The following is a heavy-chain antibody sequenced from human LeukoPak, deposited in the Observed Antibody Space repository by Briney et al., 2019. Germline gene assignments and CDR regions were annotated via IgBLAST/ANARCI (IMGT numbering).Heavy chain of an antibody. CDR3: ARGSGYSGYDPRRWFDP. Sequence: GGSLRLSCAASGFTVSSNYMSWVRQAPGKGLEWVSVIYSGGSTYYADSVKGRFTISRDNSKNTLYLQMNSLRAEDTAVYYCARGSGYSGYDPRRWFDPWGQGTLVTVSS. CDR1: GFTVSSNY. J-gene: IGHJ5*02. V-gene: IGHV3-66*01. D-gene: IGHD5-12*01. CDR2: IYSGGST.